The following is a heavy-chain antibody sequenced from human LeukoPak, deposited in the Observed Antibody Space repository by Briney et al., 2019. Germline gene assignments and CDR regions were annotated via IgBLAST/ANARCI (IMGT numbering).Heavy chain of an antibody. CDR2: ISSSSSTI. J-gene: IGHJ4*02. V-gene: IGHV3-48*01. CDR3: ARQNDRRNVLRFLEWLLRGRSLDY. Sequence: PGGSLRLSCAASGFTFSSYSMNWVRQAPGKGLEWVSYISSSSSTIYYADSVKGRFTISRDNAKNSLYLQMNSLRAEDTAVYYCARQNDRRNVLRFLEWLLRGRSLDYWGQGTLVTVSS. D-gene: IGHD3-3*01. CDR1: GFTFSSYS.